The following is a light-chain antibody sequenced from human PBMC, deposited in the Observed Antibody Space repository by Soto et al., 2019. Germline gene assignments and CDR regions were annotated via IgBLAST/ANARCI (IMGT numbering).Light chain of an antibody. CDR1: QTISNW. Sequence: DIQMSQSPSTLSASVGDRVTITCRASQTISNWLAWYQHRPGKAPRLLIYGASNLESGAPSRFSGSGSGTEFTLTISRLQPDDFATYYCKQYKNSSRVLGQGTKVDIK. CDR2: GAS. CDR3: KQYKNSSRV. V-gene: IGKV1-5*01. J-gene: IGKJ1*01.